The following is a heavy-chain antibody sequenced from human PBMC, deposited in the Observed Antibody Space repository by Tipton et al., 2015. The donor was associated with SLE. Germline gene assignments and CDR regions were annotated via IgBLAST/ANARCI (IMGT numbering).Heavy chain of an antibody. CDR3: ARERMVPVSRYYFYYTDV. J-gene: IGHJ6*03. Sequence: TLSLTCSVSGASISSESYYWTWIRQPPGKGLEWIGNMYYSGSTYSNPSLKSRLSISLDTSNNQFFLTLGSVTAADTAVYYCARERMVPVSRYYFYYTDVWGTGTTVTVSS. CDR1: GASISSESYY. V-gene: IGHV4-31*03. D-gene: IGHD4/OR15-4a*01. CDR2: MYYSGST.